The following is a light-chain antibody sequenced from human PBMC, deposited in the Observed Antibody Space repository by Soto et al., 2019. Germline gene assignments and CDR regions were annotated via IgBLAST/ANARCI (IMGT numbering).Light chain of an antibody. V-gene: IGKV2-28*01. CDR3: MQSLQTPLT. J-gene: IGKJ4*01. Sequence: DIVMTQSPLSLPVTPGEPASISCRSSQSLLHSKGYNCLDWHLQKPGQSPQLLIYLGSNRASGVPDRFSGSGSGTDFTLRISRVEAEDVGVYYCMQSLQTPLTFGGGTKVEIK. CDR1: QSLLHSKGYNC. CDR2: LGS.